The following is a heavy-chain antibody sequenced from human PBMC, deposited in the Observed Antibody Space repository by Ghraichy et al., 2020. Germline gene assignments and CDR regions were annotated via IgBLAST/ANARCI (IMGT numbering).Heavy chain of an antibody. D-gene: IGHD2-15*01. J-gene: IGHJ4*02. CDR3: ARGLQRGTPGYYFES. CDR2: INWDASST. CDR1: GFTFDDYT. V-gene: IGHV3-43*01. Sequence: GGSLRLSCAVSGFTFDDYTMFWVRQAPGKGLEWVSLINWDASSTYYADSVKGRFTISRDNKKNFLYLQINSLRIEDTALYYCARGLQRGTPGYYFESWGQGTLVTVSS.